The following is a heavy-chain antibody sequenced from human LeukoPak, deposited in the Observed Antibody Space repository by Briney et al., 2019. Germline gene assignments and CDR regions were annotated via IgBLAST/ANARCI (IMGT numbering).Heavy chain of an antibody. D-gene: IGHD3-9*01. CDR3: ARDGDILTGHFNY. V-gene: IGHV3-7*03. Sequence: SGGSLRLSCAVSGFTISSYWMTWVRQAPGKGREWVANIKQDESEKYYVESVKGRFTISRDNAKNSLYLQMNSLRAEDTAVYYCARDGDILTGHFNYCGQGTLVTVSS. CDR1: GFTISSYW. J-gene: IGHJ4*02. CDR2: IKQDESEK.